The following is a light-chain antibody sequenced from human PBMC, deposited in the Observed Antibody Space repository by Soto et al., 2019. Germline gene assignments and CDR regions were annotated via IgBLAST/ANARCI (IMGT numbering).Light chain of an antibody. J-gene: IGKJ1*01. V-gene: IGKV1-5*03. CDR3: QQYETFSGT. Sequence: DIQMTQSPSTLSASVGDRVTITCRATQTISTSLAWYQQIPGRAPKLLIYKASILDTGVPSRFSGSGSGTEFTLTISSLQPDDFATYYCQQYETFSGTFGPGTKV. CDR2: KAS. CDR1: QTISTS.